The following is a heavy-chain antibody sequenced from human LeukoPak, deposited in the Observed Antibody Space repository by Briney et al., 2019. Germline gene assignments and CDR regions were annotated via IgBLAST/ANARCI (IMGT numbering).Heavy chain of an antibody. D-gene: IGHD6-13*01. V-gene: IGHV3-48*04. CDR2: ISSSSTTV. CDR1: GFTFSNYH. CDR3: AGDLSTAADDY. Sequence: GGSPRLSCAASGFTFSNYHMTWVRQAPGKGLEWVSYISSSSTTVYYADSVRGRFAISRDNAKNSLFLQMNSLRAEDTAVYYCAGDLSTAADDYWGQGTLVTVSS. J-gene: IGHJ4*02.